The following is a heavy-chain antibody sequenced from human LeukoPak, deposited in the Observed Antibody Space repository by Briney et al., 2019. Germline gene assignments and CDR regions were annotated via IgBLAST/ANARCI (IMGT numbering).Heavy chain of an antibody. CDR2: INPSGGST. CDR3: ARGDLVGATSY. J-gene: IGHJ4*02. D-gene: IGHD1-26*01. Sequence: ASVKVSCTASGYTFTSYFMHWVRQAPGQGLEWMGIINPSGGSTSYAQKFQGRVTMTRDTSTSTVYMELSSLRSEDTAVYYCARGDLVGATSYWGQGTLVTVSS. V-gene: IGHV1-46*01. CDR1: GYTFTSYF.